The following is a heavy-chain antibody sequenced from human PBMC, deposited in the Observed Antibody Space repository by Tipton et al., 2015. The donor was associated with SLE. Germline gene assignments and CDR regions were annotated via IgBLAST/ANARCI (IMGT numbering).Heavy chain of an antibody. CDR3: ARDYY. CDR2: IKQDGGEK. Sequence: SLRLSCAASGFNFSNYWMTWVRQAPGKGLEWVANIKQDGGEKNYVDSVKGRFIISRDNAKNSLSLQMNSLRAEDTAVYYCARDYYWGQGTLVTVSS. J-gene: IGHJ4*02. CDR1: GFNFSNYW. V-gene: IGHV3-7*01.